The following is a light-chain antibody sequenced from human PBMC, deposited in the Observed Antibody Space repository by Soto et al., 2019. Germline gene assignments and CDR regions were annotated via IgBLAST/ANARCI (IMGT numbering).Light chain of an antibody. Sequence: EIVMTQSPATLSVSPGERATLSCRAGQGVTTNFAWYQQKSGQSPRLLIYDVSTRATGVPVRFSGTGSETDFTLTISGLQSDDSAVYFCQQYNNWPFSFGQGTRLEIK. CDR1: QGVTTN. CDR2: DVS. CDR3: QQYNNWPFS. V-gene: IGKV3-15*01. J-gene: IGKJ5*01.